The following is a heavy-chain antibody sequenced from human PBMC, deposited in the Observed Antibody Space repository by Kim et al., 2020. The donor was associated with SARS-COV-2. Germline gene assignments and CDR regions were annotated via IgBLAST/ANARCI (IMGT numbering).Heavy chain of an antibody. D-gene: IGHD5-12*01. V-gene: IGHV4-31*02. CDR3: AREGGATGWFHP. J-gene: IGHJ5*02. Sequence: YQNPSIQRRVTISVDTSKKQFSLKLSSVTAADTAVYYCAREGGATGWFHPWGQGTLVTVSS.